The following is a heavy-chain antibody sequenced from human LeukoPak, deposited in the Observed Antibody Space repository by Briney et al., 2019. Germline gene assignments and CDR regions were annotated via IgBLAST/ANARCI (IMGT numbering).Heavy chain of an antibody. J-gene: IGHJ5*02. CDR1: GYTFTGYY. CDR3: ARAIDYSAWFDP. D-gene: IGHD4-11*01. Sequence: ASVKVSCKASGYTFTGYYMHWVRQAPGQGLEWMGWINPNSGGTNYAQKFQGRVTMTRDTSISTAYMELSRLRSDDTAVYYCARAIDYSAWFDPWGQGTLVAVSS. CDR2: INPNSGGT. V-gene: IGHV1-2*02.